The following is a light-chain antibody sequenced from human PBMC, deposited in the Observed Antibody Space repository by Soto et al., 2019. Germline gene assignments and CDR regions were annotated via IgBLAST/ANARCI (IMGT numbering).Light chain of an antibody. J-gene: IGKJ4*01. CDR2: AAS. Sequence: DIQTTQSPSSLSASVGDRVTITCRASQSISSYLNWYQQKPGKAPKLLIYAASSLQSGVPSRFSGSGSGTDFTLTISSLQPEDFATYYCQQSYSTPLTFGGGTKVDNK. CDR3: QQSYSTPLT. CDR1: QSISSY. V-gene: IGKV1-39*01.